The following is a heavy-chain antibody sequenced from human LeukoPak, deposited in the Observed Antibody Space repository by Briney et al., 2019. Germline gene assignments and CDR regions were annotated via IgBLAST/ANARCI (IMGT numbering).Heavy chain of an antibody. CDR2: IYTSGRT. CDR1: GGSISSYY. V-gene: IGHV4-4*07. CDR3: ARLSTVTTSFDY. J-gene: IGHJ4*02. D-gene: IGHD4-11*01. Sequence: PSETLSLTCTVSGGSISSYYWSWIRQPPGEGLEWIGRIYTSGRTYYNPSLKSRVSMSVDTSKNQFSLKLSSVTAADTAVYYCARLSTVTTSFDYWGQGTLVTVSS.